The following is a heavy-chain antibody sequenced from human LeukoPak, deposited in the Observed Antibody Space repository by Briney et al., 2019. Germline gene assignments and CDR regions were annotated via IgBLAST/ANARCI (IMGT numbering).Heavy chain of an antibody. D-gene: IGHD1-20*01. CDR2: ISWNSGSI. J-gene: IGHJ4*02. Sequence: GGSLRLSCAASGFTFDDYAMHLVRHAPGKGLEWVSGISWNSGSIGYADSVKGRFTISRDNAKNSLYLQMNSLRAEDTALYYCAKDRYNWRGAYYFDYWGQGTLVTVSS. V-gene: IGHV3-9*01. CDR1: GFTFDDYA. CDR3: AKDRYNWRGAYYFDY.